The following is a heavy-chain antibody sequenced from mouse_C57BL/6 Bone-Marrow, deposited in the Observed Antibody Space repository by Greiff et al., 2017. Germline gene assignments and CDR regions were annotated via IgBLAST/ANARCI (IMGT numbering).Heavy chain of an antibody. CDR1: VYTFTDYY. V-gene: IGHV1-26*01. D-gene: IGHD1-1*01. Sequence: FQLQPSVPELVKPGASVKISFKASVYTFTDYYMNWVKQSHGKILEWIGDINPNNGGTSYNQKFTGKATLPVDKSSSTAYMELRSLTSEDSAVYYCARDYYGSRGYYAMDYWGQGTSVTVSS. J-gene: IGHJ4*01. CDR3: ARDYYGSRGYYAMDY. CDR2: INPNNGGT.